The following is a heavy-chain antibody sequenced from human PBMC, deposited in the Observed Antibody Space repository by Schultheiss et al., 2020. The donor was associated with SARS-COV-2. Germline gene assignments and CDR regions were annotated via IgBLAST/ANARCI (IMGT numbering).Heavy chain of an antibody. Sequence: GGSLRLSCAASGFTFSSYAMSWVRQAPGKGLEWVSAISGSGGSTYYADSVKGRFTISRDNAKNSLYLQMNSLRAEDTAVYYCARVSSVSGAVDYWGQGTLVTVSS. D-gene: IGHD3-3*01. CDR1: GFTFSSYA. J-gene: IGHJ4*02. CDR3: ARVSSVSGAVDY. CDR2: ISGSGGST. V-gene: IGHV3-23*01.